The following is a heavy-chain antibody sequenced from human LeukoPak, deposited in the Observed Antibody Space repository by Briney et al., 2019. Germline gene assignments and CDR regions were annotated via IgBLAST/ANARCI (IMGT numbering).Heavy chain of an antibody. D-gene: IGHD2-15*01. CDR1: GGSFSGHY. Sequence: SETLSLTCAVYGGSFSGHYWSWIRQPPGKRLEWIGEINHSGSTNYNPSLKSRVTISVDTSKNQFSLMLSSVTAADTAVYYCARGPLGYCSGGSCYLSYFDYWGQGTLVTVSS. CDR3: ARGPLGYCSGGSCYLSYFDY. V-gene: IGHV4-34*01. CDR2: INHSGST. J-gene: IGHJ4*02.